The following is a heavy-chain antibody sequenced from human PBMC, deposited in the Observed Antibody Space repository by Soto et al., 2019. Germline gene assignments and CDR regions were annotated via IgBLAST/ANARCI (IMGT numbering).Heavy chain of an antibody. V-gene: IGHV1-24*01. CDR3: ATGIAAAGNIGDY. J-gene: IGHJ4*02. CDR1: GYTLTELS. D-gene: IGHD6-13*01. CDR2: FDPEDGET. Sequence: QVQLVQSGAEVKKPGASVKVSCKVSGYTLTELSMHWVRQSPGKGLEWMGGFDPEDGETIYAQKFQGRVTMTEDTATNTDYMELSSLRSEDKAVYYCATGIAAAGNIGDYWGQGTLVTVSS.